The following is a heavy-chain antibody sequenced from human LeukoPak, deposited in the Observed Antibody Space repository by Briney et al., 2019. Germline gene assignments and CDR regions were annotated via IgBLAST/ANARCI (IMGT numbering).Heavy chain of an antibody. J-gene: IGHJ6*03. CDR3: ARDDNYSNYLGYYYYYMDV. CDR1: GGSISRSSYY. Sequence: SETLSLTCTVSGGSISRSSYYWGWIRQPPGKGLEWIGSIYYSGSTYYNPSLKSRVTISVDTSKNQFSLKLSSVTAADTAVYYCARDDNYSNYLGYYYYYMDVWGKGTTVTVSS. CDR2: IYYSGST. D-gene: IGHD4-11*01. V-gene: IGHV4-39*07.